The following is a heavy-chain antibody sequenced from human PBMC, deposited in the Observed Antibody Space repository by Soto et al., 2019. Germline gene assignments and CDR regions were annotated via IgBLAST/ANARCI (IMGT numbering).Heavy chain of an antibody. CDR2: IYYSGST. Sequence: TSETLSLTCTVSGGSISSGGYYWSWIRQQPGKGLEWIGYIYYSGSTYYNPSLKSRVTISVDTSKNQFSLKLSSVTAADTAVYYCARSPNYDFWSGYSSPAYYYYYMDVWGKGTTVTVSS. CDR1: GGSISSGGYY. J-gene: IGHJ6*03. D-gene: IGHD3-3*01. V-gene: IGHV4-31*03. CDR3: ARSPNYDFWSGYSSPAYYYYYMDV.